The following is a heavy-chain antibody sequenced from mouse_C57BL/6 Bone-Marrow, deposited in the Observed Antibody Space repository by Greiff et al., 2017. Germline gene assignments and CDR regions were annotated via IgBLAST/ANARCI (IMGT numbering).Heavy chain of an antibody. V-gene: IGHV5-6*02. Sequence: EVKLVESGGDLVKPGGSLKLSCAASGFTFSSYGMSWVRPTPDKRLEWVATISSGGSYTYYPDSVKGRFTISRDNAKNTLYLQMSSLKSEDTAMYYCARRAYYDYDEAMDYWGQGTSVTVSS. D-gene: IGHD2-4*01. CDR3: ARRAYYDYDEAMDY. J-gene: IGHJ4*01. CDR1: GFTFSSYG. CDR2: ISSGGSYT.